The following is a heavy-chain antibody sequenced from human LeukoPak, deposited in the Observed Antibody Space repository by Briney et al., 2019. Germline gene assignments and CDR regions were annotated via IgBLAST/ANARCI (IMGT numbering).Heavy chain of an antibody. CDR3: ARVYDSSGYYSD. CDR1: GYTFTSYD. J-gene: IGHJ4*02. V-gene: IGHV1-8*01. Sequence: ASVKVSCKASGYTFTSYDINWVRQATGQGLEWMGWMNPNSGNTGYAQKFQGRVTMTRNTSISTAYMELSSLRSEDTAVYYCARVYDSSGYYSDWGQGTLVTVSS. D-gene: IGHD3-22*01. CDR2: MNPNSGNT.